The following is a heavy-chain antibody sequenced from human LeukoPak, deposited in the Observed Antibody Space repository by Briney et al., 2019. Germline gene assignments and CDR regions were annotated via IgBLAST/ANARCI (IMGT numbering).Heavy chain of an antibody. Sequence: GGSLRLSCAASGFTFSSYWMSWVRQAPGKGLEWVANIKQDGSEKYYVDSVKGRFTISRDNAKNSLYLQMNSLRAEDTAVYYCARVGYYDSSGYHNWFDPWGQGTLVTVSS. CDR1: GFTFSSYW. D-gene: IGHD3-22*01. CDR2: IKQDGSEK. J-gene: IGHJ5*02. V-gene: IGHV3-7*01. CDR3: ARVGYYDSSGYHNWFDP.